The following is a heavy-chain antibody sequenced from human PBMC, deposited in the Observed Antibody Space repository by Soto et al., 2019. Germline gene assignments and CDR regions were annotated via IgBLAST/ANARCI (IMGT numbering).Heavy chain of an antibody. D-gene: IGHD3-10*01. J-gene: IGHJ4*02. Sequence: PSETLSLTCTVSGGSISSYYWSWIRQPPGKGLEWIGYIYYSGSTNYNPSLKSRVTISVDTSKNQFSLKLSSVTAADTAVYYCARLEDYGSVKIDYWGQGTLVTVSS. CDR2: IYYSGST. CDR1: GGSISSYY. CDR3: ARLEDYGSVKIDY. V-gene: IGHV4-59*01.